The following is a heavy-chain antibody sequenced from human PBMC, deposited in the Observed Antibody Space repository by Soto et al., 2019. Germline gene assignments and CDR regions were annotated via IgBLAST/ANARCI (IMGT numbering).Heavy chain of an antibody. V-gene: IGHV1-18*01. CDR2: ISAYNGNT. CDR3: ARDSSYYYDSSGYYIFDY. Sequence: GASVKVSCKASGYTFTSYGISWVRQAPGQGLERIGWISAYNGNTNYAQKLQGRVTMTTDTSTSTAYMELRSLRSDDTAVYYCARDSSYYYDSSGYYIFDYWGQGTLVTVSS. CDR1: GYTFTSYG. J-gene: IGHJ4*02. D-gene: IGHD3-22*01.